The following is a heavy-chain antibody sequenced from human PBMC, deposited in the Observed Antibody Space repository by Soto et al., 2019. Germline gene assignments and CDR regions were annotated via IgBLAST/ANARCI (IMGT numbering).Heavy chain of an antibody. CDR2: IYYSGST. CDR1: GGSISSYY. V-gene: IGHV4-59*01. CDR3: ARVVSGIEAYYFDY. Sequence: SETLSLTCTVSGGSISSYYWSWIRQPPGKGLEWIGYIYYSGSTNYNPSLKSRVTISVDTSKNQFSLKLSSVTAADTAVYYCARVVSGIEAYYFDYWGQGTLVTASS. D-gene: IGHD3-10*01. J-gene: IGHJ4*02.